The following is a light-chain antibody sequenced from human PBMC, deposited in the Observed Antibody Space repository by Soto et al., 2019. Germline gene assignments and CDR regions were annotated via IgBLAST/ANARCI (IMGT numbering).Light chain of an antibody. J-gene: IGKJ1*01. Sequence: DIQMTQSPSTLSASVGDRVTITCRASQSISSWLAWYQQKPGKAPKLLIYDASSLESGVPSRFSGSGSGTEFTLTISSLQPDDFATHYCQQYNSYLTWTFGQGTKV. CDR1: QSISSW. CDR3: QQYNSYLTWT. CDR2: DAS. V-gene: IGKV1-5*01.